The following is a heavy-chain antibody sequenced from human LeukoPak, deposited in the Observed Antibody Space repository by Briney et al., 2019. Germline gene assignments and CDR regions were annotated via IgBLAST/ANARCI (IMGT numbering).Heavy chain of an antibody. CDR3: AKDFVGAPRFWAYFQH. J-gene: IGHJ1*01. V-gene: IGHV3-30*02. Sequence: GGSLRLSCAASGFTFSSYSMNWVRQAPGKGLEGVAFIRYDGSNKYYADSVKGRFTISRDNSKNTLYLQMNSLRAEDTAVYYCAKDFVGAPRFWAYFQHWGQGTLVTVSS. CDR1: GFTFSSYS. D-gene: IGHD1-26*01. CDR2: IRYDGSNK.